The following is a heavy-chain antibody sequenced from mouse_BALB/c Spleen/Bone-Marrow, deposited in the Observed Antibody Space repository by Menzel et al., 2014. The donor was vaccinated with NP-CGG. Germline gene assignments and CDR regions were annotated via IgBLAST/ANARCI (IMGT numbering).Heavy chain of an antibody. CDR1: GYTFTRYW. Sequence: QVQLQQSGAELAKPGASVKMSCKASGYTFTRYWMHWVKQRPGQGLEWIGYINPSTGDTEYNQKFKDKATLTADMPSSTAYMQLSSLTSEDSAVYYCARGNYEAMDSWGQGTSVTVSS. V-gene: IGHV1-7*01. J-gene: IGHJ4*01. D-gene: IGHD2-1*01. CDR2: INPSTGDT. CDR3: ARGNYEAMDS.